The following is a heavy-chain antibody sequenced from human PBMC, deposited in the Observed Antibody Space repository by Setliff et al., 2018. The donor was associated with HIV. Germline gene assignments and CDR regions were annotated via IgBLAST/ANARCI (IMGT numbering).Heavy chain of an antibody. J-gene: IGHJ5*02. D-gene: IGHD2-8*01. CDR2: INPGGSEK. Sequence: PGGSLRLSCAVSGFTFSGYWMTWVRQAPGKGLEWVASINPGGSEKWYVDSVKGRFTISRDNSKDTLYLDLNSLRSEDTAVYYCVRDDSNGPNSLDPWGQGTLVTVSS. CDR3: VRDDSNGPNSLDP. CDR1: GFTFSGYW. V-gene: IGHV3-7*01.